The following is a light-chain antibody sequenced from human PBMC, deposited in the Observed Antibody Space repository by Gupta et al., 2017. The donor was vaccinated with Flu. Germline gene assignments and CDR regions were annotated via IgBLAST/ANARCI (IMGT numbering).Light chain of an antibody. CDR3: QSGDIAGDHGV. CDR1: TMGKEN. J-gene: IGLJ2*01. Sequence: GQTAKITCAGKTMGKENVHWYHQRPGQAPVLVIFKDSDRASGIPDRFSGSRSGTMVTLTITGVRADDEADYYCQSGDIAGDHGVFGGGTIMTVL. CDR2: KDS. V-gene: IGLV3-25*01.